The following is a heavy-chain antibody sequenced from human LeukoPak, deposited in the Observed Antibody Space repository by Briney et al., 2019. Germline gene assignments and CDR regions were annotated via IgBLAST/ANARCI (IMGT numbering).Heavy chain of an antibody. CDR2: IIPIFGTA. J-gene: IGHJ4*02. Sequence: SVKVSCKASGYTFTDYYMHWVRQAPGQGPEWMGGIIPIFGTANYAQKFQGRVTITADESTSTAYMELSSLRSEDTAVYYCARGSGYFTSYFDYWGQGTLVTVSS. CDR1: GYTFTDYY. V-gene: IGHV1-69*13. CDR3: ARGSGYFTSYFDY. D-gene: IGHD3-22*01.